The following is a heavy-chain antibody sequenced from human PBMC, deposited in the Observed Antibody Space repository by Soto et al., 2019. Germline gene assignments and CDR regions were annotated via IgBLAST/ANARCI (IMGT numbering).Heavy chain of an antibody. CDR1: GFTVSSNY. CDR2: IYSGGST. D-gene: IGHD2-8*01. J-gene: IGHJ4*02. CDR3: ASLDDCTNGVCGPDY. Sequence: VGSLRLSCAASGFTVSSNYMSWVRQAPGKGLEWVSVIYSGGSTYYADSVKGRFTISRDNSKNTLYLQMNSLRAEDTAVYYCASLDDCTNGVCGPDYWGQGTLVPVS. V-gene: IGHV3-66*01.